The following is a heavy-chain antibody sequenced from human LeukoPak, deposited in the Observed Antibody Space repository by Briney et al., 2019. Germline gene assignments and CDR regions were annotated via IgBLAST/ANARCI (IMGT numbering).Heavy chain of an antibody. CDR1: GFTFSSYA. J-gene: IGHJ4*02. CDR2: ISGSGGST. CDR3: ANDRLAGYSSGWYRDY. D-gene: IGHD6-19*01. V-gene: IGHV3-23*01. Sequence: PGGSLRLSCAASGFTFSSYAMSWVRQAPGKGLEWVSAISGSGGSTYYADSVKGRFTISRDNSKNTLYLQMNSLRAEDTAVYYCANDRLAGYSSGWYRDYWGQGTLVTVSS.